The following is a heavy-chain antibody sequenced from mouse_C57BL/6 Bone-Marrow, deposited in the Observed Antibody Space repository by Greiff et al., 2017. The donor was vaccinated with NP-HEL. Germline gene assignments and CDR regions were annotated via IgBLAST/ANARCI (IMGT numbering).Heavy chain of an antibody. V-gene: IGHV14-2*01. D-gene: IGHD1-1*01. Sequence: VQLQQSGAELVKPGASVKLSCTASGFNITDYYMHWVKQRTEQGLEWIGRIDPEDGETKYAPKFQGKATITADTSSNTAYLQLSRLTSEDTVCYYCAPIYYYGSRFAYWGQGTLVTVSA. J-gene: IGHJ3*01. CDR3: APIYYYGSRFAY. CDR2: IDPEDGET. CDR1: GFNITDYY.